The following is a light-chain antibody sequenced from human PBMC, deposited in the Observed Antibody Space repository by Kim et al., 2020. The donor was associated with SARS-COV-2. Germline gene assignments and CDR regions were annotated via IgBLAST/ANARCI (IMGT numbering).Light chain of an antibody. CDR1: NIGSKS. CDR3: QVWDSSSDHPV. J-gene: IGLJ3*02. Sequence: QGKTARITCGGNNIGSKSVHWYQKKPGQAPVLVIYYDSDRPSGIPERFSGSNSGNTATLTISRVEAGDEADYYCQVWDSSSDHPVFGGGTQLTVL. V-gene: IGLV3-21*04. CDR2: YDS.